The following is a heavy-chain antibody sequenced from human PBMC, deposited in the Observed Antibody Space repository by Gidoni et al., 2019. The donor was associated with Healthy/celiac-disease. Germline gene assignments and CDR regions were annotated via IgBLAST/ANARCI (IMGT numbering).Heavy chain of an antibody. V-gene: IGHV3-30*18. CDR1: GFTFSSYG. Sequence: QVQLVESGGGVVQPGRSLRLSCAASGFTFSSYGMHWVRQAPGKGLEWVAVISYDGSNKYYADSVKGRFTISRDNSKNTLYLQMNSLRAEDTAVYYCAKSHIAAAGSCWFDTWGQGTLVTVSS. D-gene: IGHD6-13*01. CDR2: ISYDGSNK. J-gene: IGHJ5*02. CDR3: AKSHIAAAGSCWFDT.